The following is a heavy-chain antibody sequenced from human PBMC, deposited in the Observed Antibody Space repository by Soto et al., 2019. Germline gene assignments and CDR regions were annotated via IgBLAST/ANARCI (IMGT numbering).Heavy chain of an antibody. V-gene: IGHV3-48*01. D-gene: IGHD1-1*01. CDR1: GFTFSSYT. Sequence: EVRLVESGGGLVQPGESLRLSCAASGFTFSSYTMSWVRQAPGKGLEWISYISTSTLTIYYADSVEGRFTISRDNDKNSLYLQLNSLRAEDTAVYYCARERGGDLNWYHGLDVWGQGTTVNVSS. CDR3: ARERGGDLNWYHGLDV. J-gene: IGHJ6*02. CDR2: ISTSTLTI.